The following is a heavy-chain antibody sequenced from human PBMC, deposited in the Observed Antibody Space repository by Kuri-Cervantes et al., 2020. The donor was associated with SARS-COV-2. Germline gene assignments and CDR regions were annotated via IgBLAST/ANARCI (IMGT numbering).Heavy chain of an antibody. CDR2: IYSGGTT. CDR1: GFTVSSNY. V-gene: IGHV3-53*01. J-gene: IGHJ6*02. D-gene: IGHD5-12*01. CDR3: ARDIVATIGYYYYGMDV. Sequence: GESLKISCAASGFTVSSNYMSWVRQAPGKGLEWVSVIYSGGTTYYADSVKDRFTISRDNSKNTLYLQMNSLRAEDTAVYYCARDIVATIGYYYYGMDVWGQGTTVTVSS.